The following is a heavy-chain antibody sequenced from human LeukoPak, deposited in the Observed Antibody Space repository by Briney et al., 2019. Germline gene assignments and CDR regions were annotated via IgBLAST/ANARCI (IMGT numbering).Heavy chain of an antibody. Sequence: GGSLRLSCAASGFTFSDYAMHWVRQAPGKGLEWVALIWYDGSNKYYADSERGRFTISRDYSKNTLYLQMNSLRAEDTAVYYCAKNYYDSYGTSYYFDYWGQGALVTVSS. CDR3: AKNYYDSYGTSYYFDY. J-gene: IGHJ4*02. CDR1: GFTFSDYA. V-gene: IGHV3-30*02. D-gene: IGHD3-22*01. CDR2: IWYDGSNK.